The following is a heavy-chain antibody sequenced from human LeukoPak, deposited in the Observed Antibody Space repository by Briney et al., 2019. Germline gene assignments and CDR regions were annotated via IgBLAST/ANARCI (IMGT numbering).Heavy chain of an antibody. V-gene: IGHV4-4*07. CDR1: GGSISNYY. Sequence: SETLSLTCTVSGGSISNYYWSWIRQPAGKGLEWIGCVNTSGSTNYNPSLKSRVTMSADTSKNQFSLQLSSVTATDTAVYYCARGRAVAEYWGQRILVTVSS. CDR2: VNTSGST. D-gene: IGHD6-19*01. CDR3: ARGRAVAEY. J-gene: IGHJ4*02.